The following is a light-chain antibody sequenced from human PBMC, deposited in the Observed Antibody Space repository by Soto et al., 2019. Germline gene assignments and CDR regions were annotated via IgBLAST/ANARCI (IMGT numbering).Light chain of an antibody. J-gene: IGLJ1*01. CDR3: SSYTSSSTYV. V-gene: IGLV2-14*01. CDR1: SSDVGGYDY. CDR2: NVT. Sequence: QSALTHPASVSGSPGQSVTISCTGTSSDVGGYDYVSWYXHHXGKAXKXXIYNVTYRPSGVSDRFSGSKSANTASLTISGLQAEDEADYYCSSYTSSSTYVFGTGTKVTVL.